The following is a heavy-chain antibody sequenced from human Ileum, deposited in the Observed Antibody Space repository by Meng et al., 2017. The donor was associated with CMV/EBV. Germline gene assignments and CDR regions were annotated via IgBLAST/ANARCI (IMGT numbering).Heavy chain of an antibody. CDR2: IYYSGSP. CDR3: VRQVVAASFDY. J-gene: IGHJ4*02. CDR1: GGSITSGNSY. D-gene: IGHD2-15*01. Sequence: GPELVKPSQTLSLSCTVSGGSITSGNSYWSWIRQPPGRGLEWIGYIYYSGSPYYKPSLKSRVTISLDTSKNQFSLNLRSVTATDSAVYYCVRQVVAASFDYWGQGAPVTVSS. V-gene: IGHV4-30-4*08.